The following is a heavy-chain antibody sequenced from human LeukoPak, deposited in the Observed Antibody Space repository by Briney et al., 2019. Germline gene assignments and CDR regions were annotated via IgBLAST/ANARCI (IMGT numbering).Heavy chain of an antibody. V-gene: IGHV3-74*01. J-gene: IGHJ4*02. CDR1: GFTFSSYW. CDR3: ARNSGSNRPVDC. Sequence: GRSLRLFCAASGFTFSSYWMHWVRQAPGKGLVWISGINTDASTTRYADSVKGRFTISRDNANNTLYLQMNSLRAEDTAVYYCARNSGSNRPVDCWGQGTLVAVSS. D-gene: IGHD1-26*01. CDR2: INTDASTT.